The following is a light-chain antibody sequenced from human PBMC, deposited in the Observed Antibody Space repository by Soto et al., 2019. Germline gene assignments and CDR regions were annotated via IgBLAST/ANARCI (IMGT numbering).Light chain of an antibody. Sequence: QAVVTQPRSVSGSPGQSVTISCTGTSSDVGGYNYVSWYQQHPGKAPKLVIYDVSKRPSGVPDRFSGSKSGNTASLTISGLQAEDEADYYCCSYAGNSLWVFGGGTKVTVL. J-gene: IGLJ3*02. CDR3: CSYAGNSLWV. CDR1: SSDVGGYNY. CDR2: DVS. V-gene: IGLV2-11*01.